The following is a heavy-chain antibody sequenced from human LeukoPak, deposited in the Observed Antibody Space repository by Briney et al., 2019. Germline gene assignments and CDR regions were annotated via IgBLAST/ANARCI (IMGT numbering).Heavy chain of an antibody. Sequence: PGGSLRLSCAASGFTFTDYWMSWVRQAPGKGLEWVSYISSSSSTIYYADSVKGRFTISRDNAKNSLYLQMNSLRAEDAAVYYCARSDYGDYGAEGPFDYWGQGTLVTVSS. CDR3: ARSDYGDYGAEGPFDY. CDR1: GFTFTDYW. D-gene: IGHD4-17*01. V-gene: IGHV3-48*04. CDR2: ISSSSSTI. J-gene: IGHJ4*02.